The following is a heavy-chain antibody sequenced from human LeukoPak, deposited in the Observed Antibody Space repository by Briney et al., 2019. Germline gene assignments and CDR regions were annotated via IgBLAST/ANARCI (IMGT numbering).Heavy chain of an antibody. CDR1: GFTFSSYS. CDR3: ARDGQYDILTGYYGVMDY. CDR2: ISSSSSYI. V-gene: IGHV3-21*01. Sequence: PGGSLRLPCAASGFTFSSYSMNRVRQAPGKGLEWVSSISSSSSYIYYADSVKGRFTISRDNAKNSLYLQMNSLRAEDTAVYYCARDGQYDILTGYYGVMDYWGQGTLVTVSS. D-gene: IGHD3-9*01. J-gene: IGHJ4*02.